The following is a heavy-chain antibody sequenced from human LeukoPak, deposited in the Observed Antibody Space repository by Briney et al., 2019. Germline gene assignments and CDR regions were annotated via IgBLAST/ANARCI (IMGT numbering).Heavy chain of an antibody. Sequence: PGASVKVSCKASGYTFTSYGISWVRQAPGQGLEWMGKIIPIYGRANYGQKFQGRVTITADELTTTSYMELSSLTAEDMAVYYCAAGGAYEFRDDYWGQGTLVTVSS. CDR1: GYTFTSYG. V-gene: IGHV1-69*13. J-gene: IGHJ4*02. CDR3: AAGGAYEFRDDY. CDR2: IIPIYGRA. D-gene: IGHD3-3*01.